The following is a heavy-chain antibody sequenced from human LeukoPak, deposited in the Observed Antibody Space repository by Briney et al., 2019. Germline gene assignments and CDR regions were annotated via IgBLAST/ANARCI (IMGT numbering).Heavy chain of an antibody. D-gene: IGHD3-10*01. CDR3: ARDRGYGGENYFDY. J-gene: IGHJ4*02. V-gene: IGHV4-4*07. CDR1: GVSISSYY. Sequence: PSETLSLTCTVSGVSISSYYWSWIRQPAGKGLEWIGRIYTSGSTNYNPSLESRVTMSVDTSKNQFSLKLSSVTAADTAVYYCARDRGYGGENYFDYWGQGTLVTVSS. CDR2: IYTSGST.